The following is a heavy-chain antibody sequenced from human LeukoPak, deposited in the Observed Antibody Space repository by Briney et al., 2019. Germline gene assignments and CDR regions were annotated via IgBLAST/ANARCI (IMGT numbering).Heavy chain of an antibody. CDR3: ARDRGIVVVPAANWFDP. Sequence: GGSLRLSCAASGFTFDNYGMHWVRQAPGKGLEWVAFIRSDGGIKYYADSVKGRFTISRDNAKNSLYLQMNSLRAEDTAVYYCARDRGIVVVPAANWFDPWGQGALVTVSS. CDR2: IRSDGGIK. CDR1: GFTFDNYG. J-gene: IGHJ5*02. V-gene: IGHV3-30*02. D-gene: IGHD2-2*01.